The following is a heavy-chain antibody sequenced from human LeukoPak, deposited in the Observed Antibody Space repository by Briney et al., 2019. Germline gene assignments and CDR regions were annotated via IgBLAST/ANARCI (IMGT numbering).Heavy chain of an antibody. Sequence: SSETLSLTCTVPGGSISSYYWSWIRQPPGKGLEWIGYIYYSGSTNYNPSLKSRVTISVDTSKNQFSLKLSSVTAADTAVYYCARSYSSSYLPYDYWGQGTLVTVSS. D-gene: IGHD6-13*01. CDR1: GGSISSYY. CDR2: IYYSGST. V-gene: IGHV4-59*01. J-gene: IGHJ4*02. CDR3: ARSYSSSYLPYDY.